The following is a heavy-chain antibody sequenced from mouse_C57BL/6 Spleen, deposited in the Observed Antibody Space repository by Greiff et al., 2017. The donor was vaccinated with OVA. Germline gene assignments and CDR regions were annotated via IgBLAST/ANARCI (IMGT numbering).Heavy chain of an antibody. CDR2: IYPGSGNT. CDR1: GYSFTSYY. Sequence: QVQLQQSGPELVKPGASVKISCKASGYSFTSYYIHWVKQRPGQGLEWIGWIYPGSGNTKYNEKFKGKATLTADTSSSTAYMQLSSLTSEDSAVYYCARLEARGLRGRDDDWGQGTTVTVSS. D-gene: IGHD2-4*01. J-gene: IGHJ2*01. V-gene: IGHV1-66*01. CDR3: ARLEARGLRGRDDD.